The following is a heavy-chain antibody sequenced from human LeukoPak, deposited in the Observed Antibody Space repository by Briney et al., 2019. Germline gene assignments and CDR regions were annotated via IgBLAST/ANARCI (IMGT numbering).Heavy chain of an antibody. CDR3: ARDPRSSVAGLYYYYMDV. CDR1: GYTFTSYG. D-gene: IGHD6-19*01. Sequence: ASVKVSCKATGYTFTSYGISWVRQAPGQGLEWMGWISAYNGNTNYAQKLQGRVTMTTDTSTSTAYMELRSLRSEDMAVYYCARDPRSSVAGLYYYYMDVWGKGTTVTVSS. J-gene: IGHJ6*03. CDR2: ISAYNGNT. V-gene: IGHV1-18*03.